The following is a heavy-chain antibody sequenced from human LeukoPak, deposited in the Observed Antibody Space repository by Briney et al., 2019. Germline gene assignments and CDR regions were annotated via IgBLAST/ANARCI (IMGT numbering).Heavy chain of an antibody. CDR2: INHSGST. CDR3: ARVPATATSYAYFDY. V-gene: IGHV4-39*07. D-gene: IGHD3-16*01. CDR1: GGSISSGGYY. J-gene: IGHJ4*02. Sequence: PSETLSLTCTVSGGSISSGGYYWSWIRQPPGKGLEWIGEINHSGSTNYNPSLKSRVTISVDTSKNQFSLKLSSVTAADTAVYYCARVPATATSYAYFDYWGQGTLVTVSS.